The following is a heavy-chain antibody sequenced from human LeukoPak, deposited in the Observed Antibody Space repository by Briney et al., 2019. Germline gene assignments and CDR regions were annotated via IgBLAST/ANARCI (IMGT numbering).Heavy chain of an antibody. V-gene: IGHV4-59*01. CDR2: IYYSGST. CDR3: ARSTMVRGVIYGNDY. D-gene: IGHD3-10*01. CDR1: GGSISSYY. J-gene: IGHJ4*02. Sequence: PSETLSLTCTVSGGSISSYYWSWIRQPPGKGLEWIGYIYYSGSTNYNPSLKSRVTISVDTSKNQFSLKLSSVTAADTAEYYCARSTMVRGVIYGNDYWGQGTLVTVSS.